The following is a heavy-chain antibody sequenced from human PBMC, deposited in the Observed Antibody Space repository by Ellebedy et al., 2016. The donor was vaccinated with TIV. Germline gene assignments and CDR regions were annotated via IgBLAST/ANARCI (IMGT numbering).Heavy chain of an antibody. J-gene: IGHJ6*02. CDR1: EFIVSSNY. D-gene: IGHD5-12*01. V-gene: IGHV3-66*01. CDR3: ASAGRGYDWLAYGMDV. Sequence: PGGSLRLSCAASEFIVSSNYMTWVRQAPGKGLEWVSVIYSDGHTYYAESVKGRFTVSRDNSKNTLYLQMNSLRVEDTAVYYCASAGRGYDWLAYGMDVWGQGTTVTVSS. CDR2: IYSDGHT.